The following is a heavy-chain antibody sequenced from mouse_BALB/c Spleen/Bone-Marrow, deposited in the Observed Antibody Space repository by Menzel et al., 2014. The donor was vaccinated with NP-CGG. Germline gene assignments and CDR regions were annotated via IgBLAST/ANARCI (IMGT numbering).Heavy chain of an antibody. Sequence: VQLVESGAELAEPGASVKMSCKASGYNFISYWMHWVKQRPGQGPEWIGYINPSTGYTEYNQKFKDKATLTADKSSSKAYMQLSSLTSEDSAVYYCARNYDYDGGYYAMDYWGQGTSVTVSS. CDR2: INPSTGYT. CDR1: GYNFISYW. J-gene: IGHJ4*01. CDR3: ARNYDYDGGYYAMDY. V-gene: IGHV1-7*01. D-gene: IGHD2-4*01.